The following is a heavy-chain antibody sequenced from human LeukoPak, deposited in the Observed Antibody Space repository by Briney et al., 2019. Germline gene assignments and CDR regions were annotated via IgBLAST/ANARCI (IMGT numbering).Heavy chain of an antibody. D-gene: IGHD3-3*01. CDR1: GFTFGDYA. J-gene: IGHJ3*02. CDR3: ARTPFIAIYGVVIIEAFDM. CDR2: ISSSSDYI. Sequence: GGSLRLSCTASGFTFGDYAMSWVRQAPGKGLEWVSSISSSSDYIYYADSVKGRFAISRDDAKNSLYLQMNSLRAEDTAIYYCARTPFIAIYGVVIIEAFDMWGQGTMVTVSS. V-gene: IGHV3-21*01.